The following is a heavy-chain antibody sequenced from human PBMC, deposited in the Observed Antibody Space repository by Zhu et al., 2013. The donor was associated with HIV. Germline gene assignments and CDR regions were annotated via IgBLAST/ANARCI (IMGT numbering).Heavy chain of an antibody. V-gene: IGHV1-69*06. Sequence: QVQLVQSGAEVKKPGSSVKVSCKASGGTFSSYAISWVRQAPGQGLEWMGGIIPIFGTANYAQKFQGRVTITADKSTSTAYMELSSLRSEDTAVYYCARGVVVPGKLGGFYYGMDVWGQGPRSPSP. D-gene: IGHD2-2*01. CDR3: ARGVVVPGKLGGFYYGMDV. J-gene: IGHJ6*02. CDR2: IIPIFGTA. CDR1: GGTFSSYA.